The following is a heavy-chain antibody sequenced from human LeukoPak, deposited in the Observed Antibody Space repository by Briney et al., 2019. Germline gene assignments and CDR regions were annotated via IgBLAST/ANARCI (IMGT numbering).Heavy chain of an antibody. CDR3: ARDRIVVVTAAFDF. V-gene: IGHV3-21*01. CDR2: ISRGGTNI. CDR1: GFSFDRYS. D-gene: IGHD2-21*02. Sequence: GGSLRLSCAVSGFSFDRYSMYWVRQAPGKGLEWVASISRGGTNIYYADSVKGRFVISRDDSNNSLILQMNSLTAEDSAVYYCARDRIVVVTAAFDFWGQGTLVTVSS. J-gene: IGHJ4*02.